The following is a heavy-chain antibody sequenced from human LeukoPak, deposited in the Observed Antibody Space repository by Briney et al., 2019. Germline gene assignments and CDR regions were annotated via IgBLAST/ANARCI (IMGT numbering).Heavy chain of an antibody. CDR1: GFTFSSYA. Sequence: GGSLRLSCAASGFTFSSYAMSWVRQAPGKGLEWVGRMRNKANRFTTEYAASVKGRFTISRDEAKNSLYLQMNGLKTEDTAVYYCARVASSYAVDVWGPGTTVTVSS. J-gene: IGHJ6*02. D-gene: IGHD6-6*01. CDR3: ARVASSYAVDV. CDR2: MRNKANRFTT. V-gene: IGHV3-72*01.